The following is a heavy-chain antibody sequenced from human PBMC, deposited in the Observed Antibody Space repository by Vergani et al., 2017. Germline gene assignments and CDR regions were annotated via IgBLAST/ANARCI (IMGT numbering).Heavy chain of an antibody. D-gene: IGHD6-19*01. CDR3: ARNCWYSTGWYSAFDI. CDR2: IYKSGSS. CDR1: GGSISDYY. Sequence: QVQLQESGPGLVKSSETLALTCTVSGGSISDYYWNWLRQPPGEGLEWIGYIYKSGSSTYNPSLKGRVTISADTSKNQFSLKLTSVTAADTALYYCARNCWYSTGWYSAFDIWGQGTMVTVSS. J-gene: IGHJ3*02. V-gene: IGHV4-59*01.